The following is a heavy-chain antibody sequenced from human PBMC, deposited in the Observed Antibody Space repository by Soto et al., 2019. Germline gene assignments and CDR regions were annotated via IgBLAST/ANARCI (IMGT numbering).Heavy chain of an antibody. J-gene: IGHJ4*02. D-gene: IGHD4-17*01. Sequence: EVQLVESGGGLVKPGGSLRLSCAASGFTFSNAWMSWVRQAPGKGLEWVGRIKSKTDGGTTDYAAPVKGRFTISRDDSKNTLYLQMNSLKTEDTAVYYCTTDSLRDPYFDYWGQGTLVTVSS. CDR3: TTDSLRDPYFDY. V-gene: IGHV3-15*01. CDR2: IKSKTDGGTT. CDR1: GFTFSNAW.